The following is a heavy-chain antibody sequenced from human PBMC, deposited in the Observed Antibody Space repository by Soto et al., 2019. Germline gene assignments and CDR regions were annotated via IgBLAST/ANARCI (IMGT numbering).Heavy chain of an antibody. J-gene: IGHJ4*01. CDR2: IYPGDSDT. CDR1: GDMFGGFW. D-gene: IGHD3-3*02. Sequence: GESLKISCQVSGDMFGGFWVGWVRQLPGKGLEWMGIIYPGDSDTRYSPSIQGRVTISVDTSIKTAYPRWHSLTASDTGTYYCATTRDTSASFFFDSWGRGTLVTVSS. V-gene: IGHV5-51*01. CDR3: ATTRDTSASFFFDS.